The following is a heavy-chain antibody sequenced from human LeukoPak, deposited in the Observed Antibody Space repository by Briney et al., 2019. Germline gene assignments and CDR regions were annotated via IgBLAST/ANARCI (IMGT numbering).Heavy chain of an antibody. J-gene: IGHJ4*02. CDR1: GFTFSSYA. V-gene: IGHV3-23*01. Sequence: GGSLRLSCAASGFTFSSYAMSWVRQAPGKGLEWVSGISDSGRSTSYADSVKGRFTVSRDNAKNSLSLQMNSLRAEDTAVYYCARGYYYGSGSYFDYWGQGTLVSVSS. CDR2: ISDSGRST. D-gene: IGHD3-10*01. CDR3: ARGYYYGSGSYFDY.